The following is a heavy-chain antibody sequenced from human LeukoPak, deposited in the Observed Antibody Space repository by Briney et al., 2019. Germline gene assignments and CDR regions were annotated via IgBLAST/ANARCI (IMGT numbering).Heavy chain of an antibody. CDR1: GYTFTSYD. CDR2: MNPNSGNT. J-gene: IGHJ6*03. D-gene: IGHD5-12*01. CDR3: ARGILATSGYSYMDI. V-gene: IGHV1-8*01. Sequence: ASVKVSCKASGYTFTSYDINWVRQATGQGLEWMGWMNPNSGNTGSAQKFQGRVTITRNTSISTAYMELSCLRSEDTAVYYCARGILATSGYSYMDIWGKGTTVTVSS.